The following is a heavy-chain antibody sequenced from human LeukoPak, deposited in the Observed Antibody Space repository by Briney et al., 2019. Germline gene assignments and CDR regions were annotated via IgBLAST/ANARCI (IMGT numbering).Heavy chain of an antibody. CDR3: ARDRSPYCGGDCYPGY. D-gene: IGHD2-21*02. CDR2: IWYDGSNK. CDR1: GFTFSSYG. J-gene: IGHJ4*02. V-gene: IGHV3-33*01. Sequence: PGRSLRLSCAASGFTFSSYGMHWVRQAPGKGLEWVAVIWYDGSNKYYADSVKGRFTISRDNSKNTLYLQMNSLRAEDTAVYYCARDRSPYCGGDCYPGYWGQGTLVTVSS.